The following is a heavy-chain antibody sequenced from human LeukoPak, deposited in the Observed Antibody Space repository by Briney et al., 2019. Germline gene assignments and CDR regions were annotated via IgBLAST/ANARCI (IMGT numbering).Heavy chain of an antibody. J-gene: IGHJ1*01. CDR1: GFTFSSYW. CDR3: ARAPSEIGGYYPEYFRH. Sequence: GSLILSCASSGFTFSSYWMHWVRQAPGKGLVWVSRIKSDGSTRYADSVKGRFTVSRDNAKNTVSLQMNSLRAEDTGVYYCARAPSEIGGYYPEYFRHWGQGTLVIVSS. V-gene: IGHV3-74*01. CDR2: IKSDGST. D-gene: IGHD3-22*01.